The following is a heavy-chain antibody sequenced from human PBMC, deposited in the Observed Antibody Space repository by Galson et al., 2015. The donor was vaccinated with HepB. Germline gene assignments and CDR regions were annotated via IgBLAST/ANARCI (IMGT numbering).Heavy chain of an antibody. CDR1: GYIFTELS. Sequence: SVKVSCKVSGYIFTELSIHWVRQAPGKGLEWMGGFDPEDGEAMYPQKFQDRVTLTVDTSTNTVYMEVRSLTSEDTAVYYCATDTNVGWFDFWGQGTLVTVSS. D-gene: IGHD2-8*01. CDR2: FDPEDGEA. J-gene: IGHJ5*01. V-gene: IGHV1-24*01. CDR3: ATDTNVGWFDF.